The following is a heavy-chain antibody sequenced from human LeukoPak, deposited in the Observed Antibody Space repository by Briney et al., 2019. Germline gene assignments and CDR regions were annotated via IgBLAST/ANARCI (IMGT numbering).Heavy chain of an antibody. CDR1: GGSISSGGYY. D-gene: IGHD6-6*01. Sequence: PSQTLSLTCTVSGGSISSGGYYWSWIRQHPGKGLEWFGYIYYSGSTYYNPSLKSRVTISVDTSKNQFSLKLSSVTAADTAVYYCARVTYSSSSSPLDYWGQGTLVTVSS. V-gene: IGHV4-31*03. J-gene: IGHJ4*02. CDR3: ARVTYSSSSSPLDY. CDR2: IYYSGST.